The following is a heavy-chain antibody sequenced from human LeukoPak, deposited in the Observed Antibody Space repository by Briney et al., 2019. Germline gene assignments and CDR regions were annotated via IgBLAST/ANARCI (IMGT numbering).Heavy chain of an antibody. CDR3: AKNPGYSGYDNDNWFDP. CDR1: GFTFSSYA. CDR2: ISGSGGST. J-gene: IGHJ5*02. D-gene: IGHD5-12*01. V-gene: IGHV3-23*01. Sequence: GGSLRLSCAASGFTFSSYAMSWVRQAPGKGLEWVSAISGSGGSTYYADSVKGRFTISRDNSKNTLYLQMNSLRAEDTAVYYCAKNPGYSGYDNDNWFDPWGQGTLVTASS.